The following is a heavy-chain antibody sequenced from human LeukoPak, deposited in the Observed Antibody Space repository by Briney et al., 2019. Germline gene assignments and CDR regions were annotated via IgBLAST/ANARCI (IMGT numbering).Heavy chain of an antibody. CDR3: ARAEQWLVTPFDY. V-gene: IGHV1-46*01. J-gene: IGHJ4*02. CDR1: GYTFTIYY. CDR2: INPSGGST. Sequence: ASVKVSCKASGYTFTIYYIHWVRQAPGQGLEWMGLINPSGGSTNYAQKFQGRVTMTRDTSTSTVYMELSSLRSEDTAVYYCARAEQWLVTPFDYWGQGTLVTVSS. D-gene: IGHD6-19*01.